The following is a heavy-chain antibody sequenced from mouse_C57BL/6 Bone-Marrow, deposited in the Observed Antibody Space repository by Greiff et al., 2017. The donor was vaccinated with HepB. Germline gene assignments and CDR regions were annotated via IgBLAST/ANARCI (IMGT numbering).Heavy chain of an antibody. D-gene: IGHD1-1*01. CDR3: ARPYYYGSSSYAY. CDR1: GFTFTDYY. V-gene: IGHV7-3*01. CDR2: IRNKANGYTT. Sequence: DVMLVESGGGLVQPGGSLSLSCAASGFTFTDYYMSWVRQPPGKALEWLGFIRNKANGYTTEYSASVKGRFTISRDNSQSILYLQMNALRAEDSATYYCARPYYYGSSSYAYWGQGTLVTVSA. J-gene: IGHJ3*01.